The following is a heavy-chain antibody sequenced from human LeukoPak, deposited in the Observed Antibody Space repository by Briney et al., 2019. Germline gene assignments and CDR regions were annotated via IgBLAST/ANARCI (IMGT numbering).Heavy chain of an antibody. CDR1: GGSITSSSYY. CDR3: ARHGGTRVTLVEVYYFDY. V-gene: IGHV4-39*01. CDR2: IYYTGGT. D-gene: IGHD4-11*01. Sequence: SETLSLTCSVSGGSITSSSYYWGWIRQPPEKGLEWIGSIYYTGGTNYSPSLKSRVTMSVDTFKNQFSLKLSSVTAADTAVYYCARHGGTRVTLVEVYYFDYWGQGTLVTVFS. J-gene: IGHJ4*02.